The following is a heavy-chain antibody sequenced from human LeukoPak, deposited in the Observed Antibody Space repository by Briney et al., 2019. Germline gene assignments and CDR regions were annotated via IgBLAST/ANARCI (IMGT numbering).Heavy chain of an antibody. CDR1: GGTFSSYA. D-gene: IGHD3-3*01. J-gene: IGHJ4*02. CDR3: ARDSITIFGVVTPRRFYFDY. V-gene: IGHV1-69*13. CDR2: IIPIFGRA. Sequence: SVKVSCKASGGTFSSYAISWVRQAPGQGLEWLGGIIPIFGRANYSQKFQDRVTLTDDESTSTAYMELSSLRSEDTAVYYCARDSITIFGVVTPRRFYFDYWGQGTLVTVSS.